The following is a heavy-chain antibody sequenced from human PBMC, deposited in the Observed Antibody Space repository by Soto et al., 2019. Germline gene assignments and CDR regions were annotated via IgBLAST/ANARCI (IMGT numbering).Heavy chain of an antibody. CDR2: INTGNGNR. V-gene: IGHV1-3*04. J-gene: IGHJ6*02. CDR3: ARDFDSSGSYYSVANYYGMDV. CDR1: GYTFTTHA. Sequence: ASVKVSCKASGYTFTTHAIHWVCQAPGQRPEWMGWINTGNGNRQYSQKFQGRLTITRDTSASTAYMELSSLRSEDTAVYYCARDFDSSGSYYSVANYYGMDVWGQGTTVTVSS. D-gene: IGHD3-22*01.